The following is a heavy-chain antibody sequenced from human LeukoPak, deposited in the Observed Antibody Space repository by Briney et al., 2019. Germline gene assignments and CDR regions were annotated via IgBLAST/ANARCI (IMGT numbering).Heavy chain of an antibody. CDR1: GGSFSGYY. CDR3: ARGRGDTAMVLDY. Sequence: SETLSLTCAVYGGSFSGYYWRWIRQPPGKGLEWIGEINHSGSTNYNPSLKSRVTISVDTSKNQLSLKMSSVTAADTAVYYCARGRGDTAMVLDYWAREPWSPSPQ. J-gene: IGHJ4*02. CDR2: INHSGST. V-gene: IGHV4-34*01. D-gene: IGHD5-18*01.